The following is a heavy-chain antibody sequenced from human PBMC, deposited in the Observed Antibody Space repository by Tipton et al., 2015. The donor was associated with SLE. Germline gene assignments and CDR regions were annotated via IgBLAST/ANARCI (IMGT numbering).Heavy chain of an antibody. D-gene: IGHD1-7*01. CDR2: IYYSGST. CDR1: GGSISSGDYY. J-gene: IGHJ4*02. CDR3: ARGYEYNWNYG. V-gene: IGHV4-30-4*01. Sequence: TLSLTCTVSGGSISSGDYYWSWIRQPPGKGLEWIGYIYYSGSTYYNPSLKSRVTISVDTSKNQFSLKLSSVTAADTAVHYCARGYEYNWNYGWGQGTLVTVSS.